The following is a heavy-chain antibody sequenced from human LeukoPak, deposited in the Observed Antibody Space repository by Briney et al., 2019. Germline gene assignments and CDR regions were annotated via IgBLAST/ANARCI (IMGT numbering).Heavy chain of an antibody. V-gene: IGHV3-48*01. CDR1: GFTFSSYS. J-gene: IGHJ3*02. CDR3: ASLKGLAAAGGDAFDI. CDR2: ISSSSSTI. D-gene: IGHD6-13*01. Sequence: GGSLRLSCAASGFTFSSYSMNWVRQAPGKGLEWVSYISSSSSTIYYADSVKGRFTISRDNAKNSVYLQMNSLRAEDTAVYYCASLKGLAAAGGDAFDIWGQGTMVTVSS.